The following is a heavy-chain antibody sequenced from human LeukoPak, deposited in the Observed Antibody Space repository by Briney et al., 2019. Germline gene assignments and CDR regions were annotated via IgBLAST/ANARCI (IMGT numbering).Heavy chain of an antibody. V-gene: IGHV1-69*05. CDR1: GGTFSSYA. CDR3: ARGRRDWDDVSD. J-gene: IGHJ4*02. D-gene: IGHD1-1*01. Sequence: SVKVSCKASGGTFSSYAISWVRQAPGQGLEWMGGIIPIFGTANYAQKFQGRVTITTDESTSTAYMELSSLRSEDTAVYYCARGRRDWDDVSDWGQGTLVTVSS. CDR2: IIPIFGTA.